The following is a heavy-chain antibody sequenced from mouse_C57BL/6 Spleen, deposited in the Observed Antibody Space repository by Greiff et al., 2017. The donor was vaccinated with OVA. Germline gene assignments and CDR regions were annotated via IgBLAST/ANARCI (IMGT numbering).Heavy chain of an antibody. CDR3: ARETTGDYAMDY. CDR2: ISYDGSN. CDR1: GYSITSGYY. D-gene: IGHD1-1*01. V-gene: IGHV3-6*01. Sequence: EVKLVESGPGLVKPSQSLSLTCSVTGYSITSGYYWNWIRQFPGNKLEWMGYISYDGSNNYNPSLKNRISITRDTSKNQFFLKLNSVTTEDTATYYCARETTGDYAMDYWGQGTSVTVSS. J-gene: IGHJ4*01.